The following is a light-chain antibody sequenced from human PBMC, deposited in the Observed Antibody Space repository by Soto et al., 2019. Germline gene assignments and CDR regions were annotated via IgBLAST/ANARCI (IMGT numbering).Light chain of an antibody. CDR2: GAS. Sequence: EIVMTQSPATLPVARGERATLSCRASQSVSGNLAWYQQKPGQAPRLLIYGASTRATGLPARFSGSGSGTEFTLTISSLQSEDFAIYYCQQYNNWPPLTFGGGTKVEIK. CDR1: QSVSGN. J-gene: IGKJ4*01. V-gene: IGKV3-15*01. CDR3: QQYNNWPPLT.